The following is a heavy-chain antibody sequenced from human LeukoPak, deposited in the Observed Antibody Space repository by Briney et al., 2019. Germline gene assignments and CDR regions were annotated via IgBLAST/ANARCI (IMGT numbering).Heavy chain of an antibody. J-gene: IGHJ4*02. V-gene: IGHV4-59*01. CDR2: IYYTGST. CDR3: ARGEGYYYGPDY. Sequence: PSETLSLTCTVSGGSISTYYWSWIRQPPRKGLEWIGYIYYTGSTNSNLSLRTRVTISVDTSKNQFSLKLSSMTAADTAVYYCARGEGYYYGPDYWGQGTLVTVSS. D-gene: IGHD3-10*01. CDR1: GGSISTYY.